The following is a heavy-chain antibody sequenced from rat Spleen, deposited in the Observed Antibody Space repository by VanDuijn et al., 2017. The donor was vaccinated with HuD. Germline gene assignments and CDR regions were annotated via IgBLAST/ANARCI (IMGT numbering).Heavy chain of an antibody. CDR2: LNPAGGHT. J-gene: IGHJ3*01. V-gene: IGHV5-58*01. D-gene: IGHD1-2*01. CDR1: GFTFSSYW. Sequence: EVQLVETGGGLVQPGKSLKLSCVASGFTFSSYWMYWVRRAPGLGLEWVSSLNPAGGHTSYPDSVKGRFPISRDHAKTILYLQMDSLRSEDTATYYCARHPYSSYGGLAYWGQGTLVTVSS. CDR3: ARHPYSSYGGLAY.